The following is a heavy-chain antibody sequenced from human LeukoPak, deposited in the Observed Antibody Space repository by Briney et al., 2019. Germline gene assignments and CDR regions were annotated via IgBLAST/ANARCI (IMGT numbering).Heavy chain of an antibody. CDR3: ARGRKTAYYYYGMDV. J-gene: IGHJ6*02. V-gene: IGHV4-34*01. CDR1: GGSFSGYY. CDR2: INHSGST. Sequence: SETLSLTCAVYGGSFSGYYWSWIRQPPGKGLEWIGEINHSGSTNYNPSLKSRVTISADTSENQFSLKLSSVTAADTAVYYCARGRKTAYYYYGMDVWGQGTTVTVSS.